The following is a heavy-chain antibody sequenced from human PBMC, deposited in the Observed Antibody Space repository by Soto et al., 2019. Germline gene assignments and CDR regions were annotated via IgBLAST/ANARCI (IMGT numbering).Heavy chain of an antibody. V-gene: IGHV1-18*01. CDR3: ARTCRSGGSCYHEY. J-gene: IGHJ4*02. Sequence: ASVKVSCKASGYTFSSFGINWVRQAPGQGLEWVGWVSVYNDDTNYAQNFQGRVSLTTDTSTSTTYMEVGRLRSDDTAVYYCARTCRSGGSCYHEYWGAATLVTVSS. D-gene: IGHD2-15*01. CDR2: VSVYNDDT. CDR1: GYTFSSFG.